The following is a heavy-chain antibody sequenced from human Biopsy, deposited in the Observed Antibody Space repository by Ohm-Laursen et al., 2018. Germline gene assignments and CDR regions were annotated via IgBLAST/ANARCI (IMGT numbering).Heavy chain of an antibody. CDR3: ARATNSTGWPYYYFYGMDV. Sequence: SQTLSLTCAVSGASIISGEHFWNWIRQHPGKGLEWIGYIYYSGSTYYNPSLKSRVSISVDTSKNQFSLKLNSVTVADTAVYYCARATNSTGWPYYYFYGMDVWGQGTTVTVSS. J-gene: IGHJ6*02. V-gene: IGHV4-31*11. CDR1: GASIISGEHF. D-gene: IGHD2/OR15-2a*01. CDR2: IYYSGST.